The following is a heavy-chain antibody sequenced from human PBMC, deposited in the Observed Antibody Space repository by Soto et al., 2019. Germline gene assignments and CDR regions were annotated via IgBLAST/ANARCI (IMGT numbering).Heavy chain of an antibody. D-gene: IGHD3-10*01. J-gene: IGHJ4*02. CDR1: GFSFIKYA. V-gene: IGHV3-23*01. CDR3: ARGFSAGKGSPPDY. CDR2: LSGSGGST. Sequence: GGSLRLSCAASGFSFIKYARSWVRQAPGKGLEWVSGLSGSGGSTSSADSVKGRFAISRDNSRNTLYLQMNSLRDGDTAIYYCARGFSAGKGSPPDYWGQGTLVTVYS.